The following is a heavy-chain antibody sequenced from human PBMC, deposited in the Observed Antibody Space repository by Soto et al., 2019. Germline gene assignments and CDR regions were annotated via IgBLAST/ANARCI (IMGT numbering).Heavy chain of an antibody. CDR2: IIPIFGTA. CDR3: ARASYSSSWLNWFDP. Sequence: SVKVSCKASGCTFSSYAISWVRQAPGQGLEWMGGIIPIFGTANYAQKFQGRVTITADKSTSTAYMELSSLRSEDTAVYYCARASYSSSWLNWFDPWGQGTLVTVSS. D-gene: IGHD6-13*01. J-gene: IGHJ5*02. CDR1: GCTFSSYA. V-gene: IGHV1-69*06.